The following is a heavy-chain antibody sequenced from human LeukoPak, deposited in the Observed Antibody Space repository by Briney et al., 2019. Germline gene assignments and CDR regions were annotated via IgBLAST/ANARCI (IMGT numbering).Heavy chain of an antibody. CDR3: AREKRMTTVTTGLRSYFDY. D-gene: IGHD4-17*01. V-gene: IGHV1-69*04. CDR1: GYTFTNYA. CDR2: IIPILGIA. Sequence: ASVKVSCKASGYTFTNYAINWVRQAPGQGLEWMGRIIPILGIANYAQKFQGRVTITADKSTSTAYMELSSLRSEDTAVYYCAREKRMTTVTTGLRSYFDYWGQGTLVTVSS. J-gene: IGHJ4*02.